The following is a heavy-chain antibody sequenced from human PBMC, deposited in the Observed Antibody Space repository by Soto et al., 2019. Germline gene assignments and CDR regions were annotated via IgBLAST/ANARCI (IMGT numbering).Heavy chain of an antibody. CDR2: IYYSGST. D-gene: IGHD2-2*02. CDR3: ARHEEDIVVVPAAIEYYYYYDMDV. Sequence: QLQLQESGPGLVKPSETLSLTCTVSGGSISSSSYYWGWIRQPPGKGLEWIGSIYYSGSTYYNPSLKSRVTISVDTSMNQFSLKLSSVTAADTAVYYCARHEEDIVVVPAAIEYYYYYDMDVWGKGTTVTVSS. CDR1: GGSISSSSYY. J-gene: IGHJ6*03. V-gene: IGHV4-39*01.